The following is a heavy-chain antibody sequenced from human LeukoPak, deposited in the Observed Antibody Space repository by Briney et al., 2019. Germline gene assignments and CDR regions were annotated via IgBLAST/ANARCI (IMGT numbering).Heavy chain of an antibody. CDR1: GFTFDDYA. CDR2: ISWNSGSI. J-gene: IGHJ4*02. D-gene: IGHD3-3*01. CDR3: AKGGDPRLRFLEWLRLGAFDI. Sequence: GGSLRLSCAASGFTFDDYAMHWVRQAPGKGLEWVSDISWNSGSIGYADSVKGRFTISRDNAKNSLYLQMNSLRAEDTALYYCAKGGDPRLRFLEWLRLGAFDIWGQGTLVTVSS. V-gene: IGHV3-9*01.